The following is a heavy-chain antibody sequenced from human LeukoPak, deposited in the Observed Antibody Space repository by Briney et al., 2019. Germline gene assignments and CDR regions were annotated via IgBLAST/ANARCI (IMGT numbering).Heavy chain of an antibody. V-gene: IGHV3-48*02. CDR1: GFTFSIYS. Sequence: HPGGSLRLSCAASGFTFSIYSMNWVRQAPGKGLEWVSYISSSSSTIYYADSVKGRSTISRDNAKNSLYLQMNSLRDEDTAVYYCAREPYDYDFWSGYYYFDYWGQGTLVTVSS. J-gene: IGHJ4*02. D-gene: IGHD3-3*01. CDR3: AREPYDYDFWSGYYYFDY. CDR2: ISSSSSTI.